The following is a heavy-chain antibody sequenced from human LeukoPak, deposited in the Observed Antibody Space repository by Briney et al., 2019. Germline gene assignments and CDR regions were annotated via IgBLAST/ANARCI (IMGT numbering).Heavy chain of an antibody. J-gene: IGHJ4*02. V-gene: IGHV3-7*01. CDR1: GFLFSNYW. Sequence: GGSLRLSCAASGFLFSNYWMSWVRQAPGKGLEWVANIKPDGTEKYYVDSLKGRFTISRDNAKNSLYLQLNSLRVEDTAVYYCARGGNSSWDYWGQGALVTVS. D-gene: IGHD6-6*01. CDR2: IKPDGTEK. CDR3: ARGGNSSWDY.